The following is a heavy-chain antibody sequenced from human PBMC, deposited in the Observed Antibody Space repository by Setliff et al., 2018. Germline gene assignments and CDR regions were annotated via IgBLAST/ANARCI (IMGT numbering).Heavy chain of an antibody. CDR1: GFTFRTFW. D-gene: IGHD2-8*01. CDR2: INQDGSEK. J-gene: IGHJ4*02. CDR3: AKEFRYGVEN. V-gene: IGHV3-7*01. Sequence: GESLKISCATSGFTFRTFWMSWVRQAPGKGLEWVANINQDGSEKYYVDSLKGRFTISRDNAKNSLYLQMNSLGVEDTAVYYCAKEFRYGVENWGQGTLVTVSS.